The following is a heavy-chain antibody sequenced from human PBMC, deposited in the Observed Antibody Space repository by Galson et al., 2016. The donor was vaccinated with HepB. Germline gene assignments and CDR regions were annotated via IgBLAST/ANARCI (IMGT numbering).Heavy chain of an antibody. J-gene: IGHJ5*02. CDR3: ARVAAKESWGNTILGVVSNWFDP. D-gene: IGHD3-3*01. CDR2: ISSSGSTI. Sequence: SLRLSCAASGFTFSSYEMNWVRQAPGKGLEWVSYISSSGSTIYYADTVKGRFTISRDNANNSLYLQMNSLRAEDTAVYYCARVAAKESWGNTILGVVSNWFDPWGQGTLVTVSS. CDR1: GFTFSSYE. V-gene: IGHV3-48*03.